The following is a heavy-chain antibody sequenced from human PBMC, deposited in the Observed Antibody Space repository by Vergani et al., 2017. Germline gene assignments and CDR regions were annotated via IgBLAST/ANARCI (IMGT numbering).Heavy chain of an antibody. J-gene: IGHJ3*02. CDR1: GFTFNKYW. CDR3: AKVGRSEVAGTFGAFDI. D-gene: IGHD6-19*01. V-gene: IGHV3-7*03. Sequence: EVQLVESGGGLVQPGGSLRLSCAASGFTFNKYWMTWVRQAPGKRLETVANINDNGKTKKYVESVKGRFTISRDNAKNTLFLHMNSLRPEDTAVYYCAKVGRSEVAGTFGAFDIWGQGTMVTVSS. CDR2: INDNGKTK.